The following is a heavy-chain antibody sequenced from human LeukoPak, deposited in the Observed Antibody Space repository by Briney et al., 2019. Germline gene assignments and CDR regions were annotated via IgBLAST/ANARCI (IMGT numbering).Heavy chain of an antibody. CDR1: GFTFSTYW. Sequence: GGSLRLSCAASGFTFSTYWMHWVRQAPGERLVWVSRISGDGSTTVYADSVKGRFTISRDNSKNTLYLQMNSLGAEDTAVYYCAKDLYSSSWYTQYYYYYMDVWGKGTTVTVSS. J-gene: IGHJ6*03. D-gene: IGHD6-13*01. V-gene: IGHV3-74*01. CDR2: ISGDGSTT. CDR3: AKDLYSSSWYTQYYYYYMDV.